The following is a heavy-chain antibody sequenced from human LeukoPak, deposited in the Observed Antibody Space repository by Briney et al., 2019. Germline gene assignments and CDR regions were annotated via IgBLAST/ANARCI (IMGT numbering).Heavy chain of an antibody. CDR1: GFTFSSYW. V-gene: IGHV3-7*01. CDR2: IKQDGSEK. CDR3: YSGYDAGLDY. D-gene: IGHD5-12*01. Sequence: AGSLRLSCAASGFTFSSYWMSWVRQAPGKGLEWVANIKQDGSEKYYVDSVKGRFTISRDNAKNSLYLQMNSLRAEDTAVYYCYSGYDAGLDYWGQGTLVTVSS. J-gene: IGHJ4*02.